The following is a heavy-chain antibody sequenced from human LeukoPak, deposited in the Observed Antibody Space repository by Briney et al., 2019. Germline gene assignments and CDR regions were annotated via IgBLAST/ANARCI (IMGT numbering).Heavy chain of an antibody. V-gene: IGHV4-34*01. Sequence: SETLSLTCAVYGESFSGYYWSWIRQPPGKGLEWIGEINHSGSTNYNPSLKSRVTISVDTSKNQFSLKLSSVTAADTAVYYCARGRVAAAGTPGYWGQGTLVTVSS. CDR3: ARGRVAAAGTPGY. CDR1: GESFSGYY. J-gene: IGHJ4*02. D-gene: IGHD6-13*01. CDR2: INHSGST.